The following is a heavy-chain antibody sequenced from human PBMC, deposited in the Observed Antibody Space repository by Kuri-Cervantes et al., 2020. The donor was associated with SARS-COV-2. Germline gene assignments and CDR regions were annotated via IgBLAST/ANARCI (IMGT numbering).Heavy chain of an antibody. CDR2: IRSKAYGGTT. V-gene: IGHV3-49*04. CDR3: TRNDFWSGYYPDY. D-gene: IGHD3-3*01. J-gene: IGHJ4*02. CDR1: GFTFGDYA. Sequence: GGSLRLSCTASGFTFGDYAMSWVRQAPGKGLEWVGFIRSKAYGGTTEYAASVKGRFTISRDDSKSIAYLQMNSLKTEGTAVYYCTRNDFWSGYYPDYWGQGTLVTVSS.